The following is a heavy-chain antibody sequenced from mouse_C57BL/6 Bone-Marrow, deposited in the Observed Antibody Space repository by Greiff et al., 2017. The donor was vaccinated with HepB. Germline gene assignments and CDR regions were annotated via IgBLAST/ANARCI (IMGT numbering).Heavy chain of an antibody. V-gene: IGHV1-50*01. CDR3: AGGGSSGYNLAY. CDR1: GYTFTSYW. Sequence: QVQLQQPGAELVKPGASVKLSCKASGYTFTSYWMQWVKQRPGQGLEWIGEIDPSDSYTNYNQKFKGKATLTVDTSSSTAYMQLSSLTAEDSAVYYCAGGGSSGYNLAYWGQGTLVTVSA. D-gene: IGHD3-2*02. J-gene: IGHJ3*01. CDR2: IDPSDSYT.